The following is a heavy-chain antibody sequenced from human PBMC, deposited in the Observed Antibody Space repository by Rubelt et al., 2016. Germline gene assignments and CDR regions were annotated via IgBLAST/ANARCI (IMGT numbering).Heavy chain of an antibody. CDR2: INPSGGST. CDR1: GYTFTSYY. CDR3: ARAIGLRYFDY. Sequence: QVQLVQSGAEVKKPGASVKVSCKASGYTFTSYYMHWVRQAPGQGLEWMGIINPSGGSTSYAQKFQGRVTMTRDTSTSTVYMELSSLRSEDTAVYFCARAIGLRYFDYWGQGTLVTVSS. D-gene: IGHD3/OR15-3a*01. J-gene: IGHJ4*02. V-gene: IGHV1-46*01.